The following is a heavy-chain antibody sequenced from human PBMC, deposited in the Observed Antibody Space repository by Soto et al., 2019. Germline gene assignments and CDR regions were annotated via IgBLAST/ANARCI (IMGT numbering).Heavy chain of an antibody. V-gene: IGHV3-30*18. J-gene: IGHJ4*02. CDR3: AKDRKRWLQLQFDY. D-gene: IGHD5-12*01. CDR1: GFTFSSYG. CDR2: ISYDGSNK. Sequence: QVQLVESGGGVVQPGRSLRLSCAASGFTFSSYGMHWVRQAPGKGLEWVAVISYDGSNKYYADSVKGRFTISRDNSKNTLYLQMNSLRAEDTAVYYCAKDRKRWLQLQFDYWGQGNLVTVSS.